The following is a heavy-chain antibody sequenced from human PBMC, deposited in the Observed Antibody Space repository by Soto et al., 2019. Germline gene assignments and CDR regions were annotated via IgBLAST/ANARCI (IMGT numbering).Heavy chain of an antibody. CDR3: AQVTMDQGDWVDY. Sequence: QVQLQESGPGLVKPSGTLSLTCAVSGGSISSSNWWSWARQPPGTGLEWIGEISHSGTTNYNPSLKSRVTMSVEKFKNQFSVKLSSVTAAVTAVYYCAQVTMDQGDWVDYWGQGTLVTVSS. D-gene: IGHD3-10*01. J-gene: IGHJ4*02. V-gene: IGHV4-4*02. CDR1: GGSISSSNW. CDR2: ISHSGTT.